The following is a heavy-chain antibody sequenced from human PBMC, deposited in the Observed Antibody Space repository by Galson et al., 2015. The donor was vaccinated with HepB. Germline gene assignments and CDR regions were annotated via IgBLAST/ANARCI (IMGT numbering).Heavy chain of an antibody. V-gene: IGHV4-59*12. J-gene: IGHJ5*02. Sequence: ETLSLTCTVSGGSISSYYWSWIRQPPGKGLEWIGYIYYSGSTNYNPSLKSRVTISVDTSKNQFSLKLSSVTAADTAVYYCARGRYYDFWSGRLSWFDPWGQGTLVTVSS. CDR1: GGSISSYY. CDR2: IYYSGST. D-gene: IGHD3-3*01. CDR3: ARGRYYDFWSGRLSWFDP.